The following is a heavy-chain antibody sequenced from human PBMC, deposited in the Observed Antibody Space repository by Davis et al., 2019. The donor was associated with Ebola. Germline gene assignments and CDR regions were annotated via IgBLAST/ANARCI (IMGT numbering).Heavy chain of an antibody. J-gene: IGHJ6*02. D-gene: IGHD3-16*01. V-gene: IGHV4-31*03. CDR3: ASWGREGY. CDR1: GASISSDDYY. CDR2: ISYGGST. Sequence: MPSETLSLTCTVSGASISSDDYYWTWIRQHPGKGLEWIGYISYGGSTYYNPSLKSRVTISVDTSKNQFSLKLSSVTAADTAVYYCASWGREGYWGQGTTVRVSS.